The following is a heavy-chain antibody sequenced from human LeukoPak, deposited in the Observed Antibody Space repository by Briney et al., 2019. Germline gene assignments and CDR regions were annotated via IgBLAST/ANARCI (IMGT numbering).Heavy chain of an antibody. Sequence: PSETLSLTCTVSGGSLSSYYWSWIRQPPGRGLEWIGYIYYRGSTNYNPSLKSRVTISVDTSKTQFSLKLSSVTAADTAVYYCARHVRSVVPAAIESWGQGTLVTVSS. V-gene: IGHV4-59*08. CDR1: GGSLSSYY. J-gene: IGHJ5*02. CDR3: ARHVRSVVPAAIES. D-gene: IGHD2-2*02. CDR2: IYYRGST.